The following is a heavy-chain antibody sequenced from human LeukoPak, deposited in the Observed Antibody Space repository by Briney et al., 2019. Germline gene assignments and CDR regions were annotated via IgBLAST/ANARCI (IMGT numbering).Heavy chain of an antibody. J-gene: IGHJ4*02. D-gene: IGHD2-15*01. V-gene: IGHV1-18*01. Sequence: ASVKVSCKASGYTFTSYGISWARQAPGQGLEWMGWISAYNGNTNYAQKLQGRVTMTTDTSTSTAYMELRSLRSDDTAVYYCARDARLGYCSGGSCYSTWPLGYWGQGTLVTVSS. CDR1: GYTFTSYG. CDR3: ARDARLGYCSGGSCYSTWPLGY. CDR2: ISAYNGNT.